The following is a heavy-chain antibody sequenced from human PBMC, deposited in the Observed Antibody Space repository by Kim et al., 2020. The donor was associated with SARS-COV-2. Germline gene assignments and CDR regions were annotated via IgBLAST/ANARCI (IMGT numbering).Heavy chain of an antibody. CDR1: GYTLTELS. D-gene: IGHD3-9*01. V-gene: IGHV1-24*01. CDR2: FDPEDGET. CDR3: ATPYNDILTAGTGYFDL. Sequence: ASVKVSCKVSGYTLTELSMHWVRQAPGKGLEWMGGFDPEDGETIYAQKFQGRVIMTEDTSTDTAYMELRSLRSEDTAVYYCATPYNDILTAGTGYFDLWRRSPLVTVSS. J-gene: IGHJ2*01.